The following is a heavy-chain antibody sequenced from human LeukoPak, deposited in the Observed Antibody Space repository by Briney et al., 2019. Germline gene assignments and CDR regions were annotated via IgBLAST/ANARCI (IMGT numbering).Heavy chain of an antibody. CDR3: ARSGGEVGAQEFDP. J-gene: IGHJ5*02. CDR1: GYTFTSYG. Sequence: SVKVSCKASGYTFTSYGISWVRQAPGQGLEWMGGIIPIFGTANYAQKFQGRVTITADESTSTAYMELSSLRSEDTAVYYCARSGGEVGAQEFDPWGQGTLVTVSS. CDR2: IIPIFGTA. D-gene: IGHD1-26*01. V-gene: IGHV1-69*13.